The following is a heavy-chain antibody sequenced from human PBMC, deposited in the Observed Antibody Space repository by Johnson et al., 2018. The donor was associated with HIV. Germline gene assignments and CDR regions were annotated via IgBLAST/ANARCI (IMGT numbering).Heavy chain of an antibody. V-gene: IGHV3-30*02. D-gene: IGHD4-17*01. J-gene: IGHJ3*02. CDR1: GFGFSSYG. CDR3: ARSMITVSHHDAFDI. Sequence: QMLLVESGGGVVQPGRSLRASCAASGFGFSSYGMHWVRQAPGKGLEWVAFIRYDGSNKYYADSVKGRFTISRDNSKNTLYLQMNSLRAEDTAVYYCARSMITVSHHDAFDIWGQGTMVTVSA. CDR2: IRYDGSNK.